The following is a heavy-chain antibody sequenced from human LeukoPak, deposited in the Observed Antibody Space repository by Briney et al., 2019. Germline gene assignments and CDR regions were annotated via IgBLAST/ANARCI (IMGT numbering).Heavy chain of an antibody. V-gene: IGHV3-11*04. Sequence: PGGSLRLPCAASGFTFSDYYMSWIRQAPGKGLEWVSYISSSGSTIYYADSVKGRFTISRDNAKNSLYLQMNSLRAEDTAVYYCARGDPGYYGSGSYYNHLDDAFDIWGQGTMVTVSS. CDR3: ARGDPGYYGSGSYYNHLDDAFDI. CDR1: GFTFSDYY. J-gene: IGHJ3*02. D-gene: IGHD3-10*01. CDR2: ISSSGSTI.